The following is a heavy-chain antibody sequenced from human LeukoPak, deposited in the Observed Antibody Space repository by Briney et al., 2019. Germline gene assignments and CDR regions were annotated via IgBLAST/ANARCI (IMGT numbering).Heavy chain of an antibody. CDR3: ARLGTYYYDSSGYSPDY. V-gene: IGHV3-48*01. J-gene: IGHJ4*02. Sequence: PGGSLRLSCAASGFSFSRNSMNWVRQAPGKGLEWVSYISSSSSTIYYADSVKGRFTIPRDNAKNSLYLQMNSLRAEDTAVYYCARLGTYYYDSSGYSPDYWGQGTLVTVSS. CDR1: GFSFSRNS. D-gene: IGHD3-22*01. CDR2: ISSSSSTI.